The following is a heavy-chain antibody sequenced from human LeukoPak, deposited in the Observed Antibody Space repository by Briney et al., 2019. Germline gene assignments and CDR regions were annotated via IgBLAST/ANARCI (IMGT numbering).Heavy chain of an antibody. CDR1: GGSFSGYY. CDR3: ARLEAY. Sequence: SETLSLTCAVYGGSFSGYYWSWIRQPPGKGLEWIGEINHSGSTNYNPSLKSRVTISVDTSKNQFSLKLSSVTAADTAVYYCARLEAYWGQGTLVTVSS. V-gene: IGHV4-34*01. CDR2: INHSGST. D-gene: IGHD1-1*01. J-gene: IGHJ4*02.